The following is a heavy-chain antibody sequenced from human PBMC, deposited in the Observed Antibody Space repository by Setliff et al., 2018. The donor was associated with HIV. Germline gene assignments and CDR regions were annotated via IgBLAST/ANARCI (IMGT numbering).Heavy chain of an antibody. CDR2: INSNNGGT. Sequence: AAVKVSCKTSGYTFTAYYIHWVRQAPGQGLEWMGWINSNNGGTKYAQNFQGRVTMTRDTSITTAYMELSSLISDDTAVYYCAREERYSGGKGAHDYWGRGPLVTFSS. D-gene: IGHD1-1*01. J-gene: IGHJ4*02. CDR1: GYTFTAYY. V-gene: IGHV1-2*02. CDR3: AREERYSGGKGAHDY.